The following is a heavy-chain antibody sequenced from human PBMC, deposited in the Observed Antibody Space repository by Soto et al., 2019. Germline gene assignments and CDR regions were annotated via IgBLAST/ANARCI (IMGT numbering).Heavy chain of an antibody. CDR1: GYTFTSYA. Sequence: ASVKVSCKASGYTFTSYAMHWVRQAPGQRLEWMGWINAGNGNTKYSQKFQGRVTITRDTSASTAYTEPSSLRSEDTAVYYCAKRATVPAAIASWGQGPLVTASS. CDR2: INAGNGNT. CDR3: AKRATVPAAIAS. D-gene: IGHD2-2*02. V-gene: IGHV1-3*01. J-gene: IGHJ1*01.